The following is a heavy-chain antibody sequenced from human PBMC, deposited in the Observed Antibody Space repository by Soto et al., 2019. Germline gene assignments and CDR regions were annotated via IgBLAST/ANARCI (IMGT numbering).Heavy chain of an antibody. Sequence: ASVKVSCKASGGTFSSYAISWVRQAPGQGLEGMGGIIPIFGTANYAQKFQGRVTITPDESTSSAYMELSSLRSEDTAVYYCARAYYYDSSGPSDYWGQGTLVTVSS. CDR3: ARAYYYDSSGPSDY. CDR1: GGTFSSYA. D-gene: IGHD3-22*01. J-gene: IGHJ4*02. CDR2: IIPIFGTA. V-gene: IGHV1-69*13.